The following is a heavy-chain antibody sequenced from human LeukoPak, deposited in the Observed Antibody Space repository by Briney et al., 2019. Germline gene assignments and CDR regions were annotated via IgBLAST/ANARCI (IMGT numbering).Heavy chain of an antibody. Sequence: GGSLRLSCAASGFTLSIYAMSCVRQAPGKGLEGGSAISGRGGSTYYADSVKGRFTISRDNAKNTLYLPMNSLRAEDTAVYYCANEVRGASPDPWGQGTLVTVSS. J-gene: IGHJ5*02. CDR1: GFTLSIYA. CDR2: ISGRGGST. V-gene: IGHV3-23*01. CDR3: ANEVRGASPDP. D-gene: IGHD3-10*01.